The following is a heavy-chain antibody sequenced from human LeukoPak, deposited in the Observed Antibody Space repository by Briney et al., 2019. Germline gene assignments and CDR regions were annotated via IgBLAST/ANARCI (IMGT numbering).Heavy chain of an antibody. CDR2: IKGDGNEK. J-gene: IGHJ5*01. Sequence: GGSLRLSCAASGFTFSSYWMNWVRQAPGKGLEWVSNIKGDGNEKNYVDSVRGRFSLSRDNAKNSLYLQMDSLRAEDTAVYYCAKEGAYPIITYDSWGQGALVTVSS. D-gene: IGHD3-10*01. CDR3: AKEGAYPIITYDS. V-gene: IGHV3-7*01. CDR1: GFTFSSYW.